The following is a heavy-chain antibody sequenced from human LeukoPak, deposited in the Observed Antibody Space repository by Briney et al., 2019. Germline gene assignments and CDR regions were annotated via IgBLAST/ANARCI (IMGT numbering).Heavy chain of an antibody. D-gene: IGHD2/OR15-2a*01. Sequence: GGSLRLSCVASGFTCTDHWMHWVRQVPGKGRLWVSRINPDGRRTVYADSVKGRFIVSRDNAKNTLYLQMNSLTAEDTALYYCTRDAKNNRDFDLWGQGTLVTVSS. J-gene: IGHJ4*02. V-gene: IGHV3-74*01. CDR1: GFTCTDHW. CDR2: INPDGRRT. CDR3: TRDAKNNRDFDL.